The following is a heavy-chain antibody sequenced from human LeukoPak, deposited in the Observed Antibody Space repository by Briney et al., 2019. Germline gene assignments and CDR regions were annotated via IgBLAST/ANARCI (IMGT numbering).Heavy chain of an antibody. J-gene: IGHJ5*02. CDR1: GSMYNYY. CDR3: ARRVISEFSIDKGNWLDP. Sequence: SETLSLTCSVSGSMYNYYWNWIRQSPGKGLEWIGYILSSGSTHHNPSLTSRISLSVDTSKNQFSLKPSSVTAADTAVYYCARRVISEFSIDKGNWLDPWGQGTLVTVSS. CDR2: ILSSGST. D-gene: IGHD3-3*02. V-gene: IGHV4-4*09.